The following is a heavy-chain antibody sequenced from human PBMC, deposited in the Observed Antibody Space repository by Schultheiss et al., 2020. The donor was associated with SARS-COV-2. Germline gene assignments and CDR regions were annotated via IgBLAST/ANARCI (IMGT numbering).Heavy chain of an antibody. J-gene: IGHJ6*02. CDR1: GFTFSSYA. CDR2: ISGSGGST. CDR3: ARVGHMTTATGIYYGMDV. V-gene: IGHV3-23*01. D-gene: IGHD4-17*01. Sequence: GGSLRLSCAASGFTFSSYAMSWVRQAPGKGLEWVSAISGSGGSTYYADSVKGRFTISRDNAKNSLYLQMNSLRAEDTAVYYCARVGHMTTATGIYYGMDVWGQGTTVTVSS.